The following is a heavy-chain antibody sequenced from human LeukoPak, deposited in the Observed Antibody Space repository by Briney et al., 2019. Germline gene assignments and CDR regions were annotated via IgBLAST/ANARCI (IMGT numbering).Heavy chain of an antibody. D-gene: IGHD5-24*01. CDR3: AREIHRRDGYNTH. CDR1: GYTFTGYY. CDR2: INPNSGGT. J-gene: IGHJ4*02. V-gene: IGHV1-2*06. Sequence: ASVKVSCKASGYTFTGYYMHWVRQAPGQGLEWMGRINPNSGGTSYAQKFQGRVTMTRDTSISTAHMELSRLRSDDTAVYYCAREIHRRDGYNTHWGQGTLVTVSS.